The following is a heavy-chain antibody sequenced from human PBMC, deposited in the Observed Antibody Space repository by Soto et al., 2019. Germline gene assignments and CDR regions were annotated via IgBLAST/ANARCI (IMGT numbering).Heavy chain of an antibody. J-gene: IGHJ6*02. CDR1: GYSFTSYW. D-gene: IGHD3-3*01. CDR3: ARQANTIFGVVKDYYYYYGMDV. V-gene: IGHV5-51*01. CDR2: IYPGDSDT. Sequence: GESLKISCKGSGYSFTSYWIGWVRQMPGKGLEWMGIIYPGDSDTRYSPSFQGQVTISADKSISTAYLQWSSLKASDTSMYYCARQANTIFGVVKDYYYYYGMDVWGQGTTVTVSS.